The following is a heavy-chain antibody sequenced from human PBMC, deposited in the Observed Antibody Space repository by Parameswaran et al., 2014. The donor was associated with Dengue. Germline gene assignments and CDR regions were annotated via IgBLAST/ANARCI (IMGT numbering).Heavy chain of an antibody. V-gene: IGHV3-21*01. CDR3: ARGTAVAVLGY. CDR2: ISSSSRYI. D-gene: IGHD5-18*01. Sequence: WIRQPPGKGLEWVSSISSSSRYIYFADSLKGRFTISRDNAKNSLYLQMNSLRVEDTAVYYCARGTAVAVLGYWGQGTLVTVSS. J-gene: IGHJ4*02.